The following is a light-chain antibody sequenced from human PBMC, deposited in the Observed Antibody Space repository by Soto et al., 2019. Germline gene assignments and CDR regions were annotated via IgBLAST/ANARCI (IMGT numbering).Light chain of an antibody. V-gene: IGLV1-44*01. Sequence: QSVLTQPPSAPGTPGQRVTISCSGGSSNIGTNAVNWYQQLPGTAPKLLIYNNNQRPSGVPDRFSGSKSGTSASLAISGLQSEDEADYYCAAWEDSLNGYVFGTGTKLTVL. CDR3: AAWEDSLNGYV. CDR2: NNN. CDR1: SSNIGTNA. J-gene: IGLJ1*01.